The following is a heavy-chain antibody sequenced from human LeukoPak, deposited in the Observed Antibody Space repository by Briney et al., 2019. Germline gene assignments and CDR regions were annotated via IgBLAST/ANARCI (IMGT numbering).Heavy chain of an antibody. D-gene: IGHD6-13*01. V-gene: IGHV1-69*06. CDR1: GGTFSSYA. J-gene: IGHJ3*02. Sequence: SVKVSCKASGGTFSSYAISWVRQAPGQGLEWMGGIIPIFGTANYAQKFQGRVTITADKSTSTAYMELSSLRSEDTAVYYCASILQQRTPLWAFDIWGQGTMVTVSS. CDR2: IIPIFGTA. CDR3: ASILQQRTPLWAFDI.